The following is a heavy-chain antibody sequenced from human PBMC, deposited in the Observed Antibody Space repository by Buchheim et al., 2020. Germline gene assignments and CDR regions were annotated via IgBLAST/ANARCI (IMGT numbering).Heavy chain of an antibody. CDR1: GFTFSTHA. Sequence: QVQLVESGGGAVQPGRSLRLSCAASGFTFSTHAMHWVRQAPGKGLEWVTMIWFDGSNTHYAESVRGRFTISRDNSKNTLYLQMNSLRAEDTAVYYCAKDLGGRYDFWSGYSNYYYYYGMDVWGQGTT. CDR2: IWFDGSNT. J-gene: IGHJ6*02. CDR3: AKDLGGRYDFWSGYSNYYYYYGMDV. V-gene: IGHV3-33*06. D-gene: IGHD3-3*01.